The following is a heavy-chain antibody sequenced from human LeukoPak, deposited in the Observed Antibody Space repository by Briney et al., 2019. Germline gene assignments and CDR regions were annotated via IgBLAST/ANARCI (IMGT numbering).Heavy chain of an antibody. CDR3: ASRGTSSWPRFDY. V-gene: IGHV4-39*07. J-gene: IGHJ4*02. Sequence: SETLSLTCTVSGGSISSSSYYWGWIRQPPGKGLEWIGSIYYSGSTYYNPSLKSRVTISVDTSKNQFSLKLSSVTAADTAVYYCASRGTSSWPRFDYWGQGTLVTVSS. D-gene: IGHD6-13*01. CDR1: GGSISSSSYY. CDR2: IYYSGST.